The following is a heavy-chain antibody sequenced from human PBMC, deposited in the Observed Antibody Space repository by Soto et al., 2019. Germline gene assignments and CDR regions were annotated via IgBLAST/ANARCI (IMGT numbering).Heavy chain of an antibody. CDR2: IYHSGST. V-gene: IGHV4-4*02. D-gene: IGHD1-1*01. CDR1: SGSISSSNW. CDR3: ARRGQGNRGDAFDI. J-gene: IGHJ3*02. Sequence: QVQLQESGPGLVKPSGTLSLTCAVSSGSISSSNWWSWVRQPPGKGLEWIGEIYHSGSTNYNPSPKGRVTITGSQSKDPFSLKVSSVTAADPAGYYCARRGQGNRGDAFDIWGQGTMVTVSS.